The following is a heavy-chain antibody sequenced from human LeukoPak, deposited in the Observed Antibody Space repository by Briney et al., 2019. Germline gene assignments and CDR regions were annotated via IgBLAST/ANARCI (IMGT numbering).Heavy chain of an antibody. CDR1: GYTFTGYY. V-gene: IGHV1-2*02. J-gene: IGHJ5*02. CDR3: ARDGYCSSTGCYSWFDP. D-gene: IGHD2-2*01. Sequence: ASVKVSCKASGYTFTGYYLHWVRQAPGQGLEWMGWINPNSGGTNYAQMFQGRVTMTRDTSISTASMELSRLRSDDTAVYYCARDGYCSSTGCYSWFDPWGQGTLVTVSS. CDR2: INPNSGGT.